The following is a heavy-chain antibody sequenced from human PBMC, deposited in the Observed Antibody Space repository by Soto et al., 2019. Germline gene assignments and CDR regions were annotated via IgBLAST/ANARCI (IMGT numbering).Heavy chain of an antibody. CDR1: GYSFTNYW. CDR2: IFPGDSDT. CDR3: ARPKHPYFGRDSYYVLVYWYFDL. Sequence: HGESLKISCKGSGYSFTNYWIGWVRKKPGKGLEWMGTIFPGDSDTRYSPSFQGQVTISADRSTSTAYLQWSSLKASDTAMYYCARPKHPYFGRDSYYVLVYWYFDLGGRGPPVTVSS. V-gene: IGHV5-51*01. D-gene: IGHD2-21*02. J-gene: IGHJ2*01.